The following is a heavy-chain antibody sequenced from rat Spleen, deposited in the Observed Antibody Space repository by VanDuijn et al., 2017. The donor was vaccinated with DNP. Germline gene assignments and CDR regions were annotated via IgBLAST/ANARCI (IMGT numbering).Heavy chain of an antibody. D-gene: IGHD1-7*01. CDR1: GFIFSNYW. CDR3: TRHGGYFDF. J-gene: IGHJ1*01. CDR2: ITKTGDST. Sequence: EVQLVESGGGPVQPGRSLKVSCVVSGFIFSNYWMTWIRQAPGKGLEWVASITKTGDSTYYSDSVKGRFSISRDNAKSTLYLLLNSLRSEDTATYYCTRHGGYFDFWGPGTMVTVSS. V-gene: IGHV5-31*01.